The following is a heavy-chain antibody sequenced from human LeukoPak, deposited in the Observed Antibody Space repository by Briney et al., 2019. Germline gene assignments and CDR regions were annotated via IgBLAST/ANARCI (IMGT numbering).Heavy chain of an antibody. CDR1: GGSISSRSYY. J-gene: IGHJ3*02. CDR2: IYYGGST. CDR3: ARVDITVNWAFDI. D-gene: IGHD2-2*03. V-gene: IGHV4-39*07. Sequence: SEALSLTCTVSGGSISSRSYYWGWIRQPPGKGREGIGSIYYGGSTYYNPSLKSRVTISVDTSKNQFSLTLSSVTAADTAVYYCARVDITVNWAFDIWGHGPMVTVSS.